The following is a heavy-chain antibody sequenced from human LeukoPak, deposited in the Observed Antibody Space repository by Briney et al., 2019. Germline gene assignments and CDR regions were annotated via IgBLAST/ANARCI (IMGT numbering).Heavy chain of an antibody. J-gene: IGHJ3*02. CDR3: ARARAQVGATPAAFDI. V-gene: IGHV3-20*01. Sequence: GGSLRLSCAASGFTFSYYVMTWVRQGPGKGLEWVSGINWNGGSTGYADSVKGRFTISRDNAKNSLYLQMNSLRAEDTALYHCARARAQVGATPAAFDIWGQGTMVTVSS. CDR1: GFTFSYYV. D-gene: IGHD1-26*01. CDR2: INWNGGST.